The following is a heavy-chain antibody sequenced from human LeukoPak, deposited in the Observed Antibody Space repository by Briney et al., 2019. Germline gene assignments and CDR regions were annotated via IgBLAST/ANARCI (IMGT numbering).Heavy chain of an antibody. CDR1: GFTFSDYY. CDR2: TSSSGISI. CDR3: ARDRYAMDI. Sequence: GGSLRLSCAASGFTFSDYYMSWIRQAPGKGLEWISYTSSSGISIYYADSVKGRFTMSRDNAKNSLYLQMNSLRAEDTAVYYCARDRYAMDIWGQGTRVTVSS. J-gene: IGHJ6*02. V-gene: IGHV3-11*01.